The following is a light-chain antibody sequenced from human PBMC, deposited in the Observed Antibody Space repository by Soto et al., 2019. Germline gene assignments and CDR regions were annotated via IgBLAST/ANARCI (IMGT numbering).Light chain of an antibody. CDR2: CAS. V-gene: IGKV3-20*01. CDR1: QSVSSSY. Sequence: EMGLTQSPGTMSLSPGERATLSCMASQSVSSSYLAWYQQKPGQAPRLLIYCASSRATGITDRFSGSGSGTDFPRTIRILEPEYVAVYYGQQYGSSPPYTFGQGTNLAIK. CDR3: QQYGSSPPYT. J-gene: IGKJ2*01.